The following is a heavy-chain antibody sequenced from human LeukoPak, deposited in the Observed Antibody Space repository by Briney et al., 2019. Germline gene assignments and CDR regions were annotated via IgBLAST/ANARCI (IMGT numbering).Heavy chain of an antibody. J-gene: IGHJ4*02. V-gene: IGHV1-69*04. CDR3: ARGIGLGSRGPLDY. Sequence: SVKVSCKASGGTFSSYAISWVRQSPGQGLEWMGRIIPILGIANYAQKFQGRVTITADKSTSTAYMELSSLRSEDTAVYYCARGIGLGSRGPLDYWGQGTLVTVSS. D-gene: IGHD2/OR15-2a*01. CDR1: GGTFSSYA. CDR2: IIPILGIA.